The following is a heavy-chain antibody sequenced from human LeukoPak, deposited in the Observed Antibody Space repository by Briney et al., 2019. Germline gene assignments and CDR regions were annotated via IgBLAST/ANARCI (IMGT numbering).Heavy chain of an antibody. J-gene: IGHJ4*02. D-gene: IGHD3-3*01. CDR3: ARSQGRITISPFDY. Sequence: SVKVSCKASGGTFSSYVISWVRQAPGQGLEWMGGIIPIFGTANYAQKFQGRVTITADKSTSTAYMELSSLRSEDTAVYYCARSQGRITISPFDYWGQGTLVTVSS. CDR1: GGTFSSYV. V-gene: IGHV1-69*06. CDR2: IIPIFGTA.